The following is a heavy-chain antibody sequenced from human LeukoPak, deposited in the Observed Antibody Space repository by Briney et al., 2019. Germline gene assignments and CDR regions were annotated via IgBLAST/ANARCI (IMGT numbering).Heavy chain of an antibody. Sequence: SQTLSLTCTVSGGSISSGGYYWSWIRQRPGKGLEWIGYIYYSGSTYYNPSLKSRVTISVDTSKNQFSLKLSSVTAADTAVYYCARGPDSSGYYYPAAVDYWGQGTLVTVSS. D-gene: IGHD3-22*01. CDR2: IYYSGST. J-gene: IGHJ4*02. CDR3: ARGPDSSGYYYPAAVDY. CDR1: GGSISSGGYY. V-gene: IGHV4-31*03.